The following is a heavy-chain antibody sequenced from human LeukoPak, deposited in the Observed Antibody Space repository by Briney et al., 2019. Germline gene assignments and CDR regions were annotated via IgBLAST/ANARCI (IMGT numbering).Heavy chain of an antibody. J-gene: IGHJ4*02. CDR1: GFTFSSYG. V-gene: IGHV3-48*04. CDR2: ISSSGSTI. CDR3: ARGTMFPYYFDY. D-gene: IGHD3-10*02. Sequence: TGGTLRLSCAASGFTFSSYGMSWIRQAPGKGLEWVSYISSSGSTIYYADSVKGRFTISRDNAKNSLYLQMNSLRAEDTAVYYCARGTMFPYYFDYWGQGTLVTVSS.